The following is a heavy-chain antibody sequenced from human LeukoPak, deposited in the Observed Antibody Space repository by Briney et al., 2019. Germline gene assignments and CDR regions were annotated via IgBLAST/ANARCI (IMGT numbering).Heavy chain of an antibody. CDR1: GYTFTGYY. CDR3: ARGGYSGYDYRYYYGMDV. V-gene: IGHV1-2*02. J-gene: IGHJ6*02. Sequence: GASVKVSCKASGYTFTGYYIHWVRQAPGQGLEWMGWINPNSGGTNYAQKVQGRVTMTRDMSISTAYMELSRLRSDDTAVYYCARGGYSGYDYRYYYGMDVWGQGTTVTVSS. CDR2: INPNSGGT. D-gene: IGHD5-12*01.